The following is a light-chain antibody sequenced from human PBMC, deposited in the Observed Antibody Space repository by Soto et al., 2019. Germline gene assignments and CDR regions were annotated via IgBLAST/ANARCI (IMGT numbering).Light chain of an antibody. CDR2: DAS. CDR1: QGISSA. Sequence: AIQLTQSPSSLSASVADRVTITCRASQGISSALAWYQHKPGRAPRLLIYDASSLQSGVSSRFSGSGSGTEFTLTISSLQPEDFATYYCQQFQSYALTFGGGTKLEIK. V-gene: IGKV1-13*02. CDR3: QQFQSYALT. J-gene: IGKJ4*01.